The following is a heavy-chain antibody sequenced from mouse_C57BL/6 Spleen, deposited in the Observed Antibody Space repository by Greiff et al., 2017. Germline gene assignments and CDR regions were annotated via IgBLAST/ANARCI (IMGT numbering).Heavy chain of an antibody. J-gene: IGHJ2*01. CDR2: IDPETGGT. CDR3: TSYYGSDYFDY. D-gene: IGHD1-1*01. Sequence: VQLQESGAELVRPGASVTLSCKASGYTFTDYEMHWVKQTPVHGLEWIGAIDPETGGTAYNQKFKGKAILTAYKSSSTAYMELRSLTSEDSAVYYCTSYYGSDYFDYWGQGTTLTVSS. CDR1: GYTFTDYE. V-gene: IGHV1-15*01.